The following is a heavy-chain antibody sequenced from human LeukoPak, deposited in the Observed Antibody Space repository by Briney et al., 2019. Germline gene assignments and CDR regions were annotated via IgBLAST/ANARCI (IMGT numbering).Heavy chain of an antibody. V-gene: IGHV3-7*01. D-gene: IGHD5-24*01. CDR2: IKEDGSEQ. CDR3: AKYRLIWLPAPVFDN. CDR1: GFTFSSYW. J-gene: IGHJ4*02. Sequence: TGGSLRLSCAASGFTFSSYWMSWVRQAPGKGLEWVANIKEDGSEQNYVDSVKGRFTISRDNAKNSLYLQMNSLRAEDTAVYYCAKYRLIWLPAPVFDNWGQGTLVTVSS.